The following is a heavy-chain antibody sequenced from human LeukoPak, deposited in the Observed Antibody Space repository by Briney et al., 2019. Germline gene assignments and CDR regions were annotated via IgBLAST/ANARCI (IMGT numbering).Heavy chain of an antibody. V-gene: IGHV3-53*01. Sequence: GGSLRLSCAASGFTVSSNYMSWVRQAQGKGLEWVSVIYSGGSTYYADSVKGRFTISRDNSKNTLYLQMNSLRAEDTAVYYCAGCSGGSCYSGYYFDYWGQGTLVTVSS. D-gene: IGHD2-15*01. J-gene: IGHJ4*02. CDR2: IYSGGST. CDR3: AGCSGGSCYSGYYFDY. CDR1: GFTVSSNY.